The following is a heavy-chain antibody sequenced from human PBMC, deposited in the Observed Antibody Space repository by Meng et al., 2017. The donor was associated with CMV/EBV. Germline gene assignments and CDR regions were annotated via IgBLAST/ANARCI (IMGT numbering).Heavy chain of an antibody. Sequence: GESLKISCKASGYTFTGYYMHWVRQAPGQGLEWMGWINPNSGGTNYAQKFQGRVTMTRDTSISTAYMELSRLRSDDTAVYYCAREGVVVVPAALTSGDAFDIWGQGTMVTVSS. D-gene: IGHD2-2*01. CDR1: GYTFTGYY. J-gene: IGHJ3*02. CDR2: INPNSGGT. V-gene: IGHV1-2*02. CDR3: AREGVVVVPAALTSGDAFDI.